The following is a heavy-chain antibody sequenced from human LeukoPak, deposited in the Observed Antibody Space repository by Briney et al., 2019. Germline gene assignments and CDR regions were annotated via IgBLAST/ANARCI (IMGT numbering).Heavy chain of an antibody. CDR3: VRAVISFGAAVAKGFDC. J-gene: IGHJ4*02. V-gene: IGHV4-59*01. CDR1: GDSFSTYY. Sequence: PSETLSLTCTVPGDSFSTYYWSWIRQPPAKELDWVGYIYYSGSTDYNPSLKSRVTMSLDTSKNQFSLKLSSVTAADTAVYYCVRAVISFGAAVAKGFDCWGQGTLVTVSS. CDR2: IYYSGST. D-gene: IGHD3-16*01.